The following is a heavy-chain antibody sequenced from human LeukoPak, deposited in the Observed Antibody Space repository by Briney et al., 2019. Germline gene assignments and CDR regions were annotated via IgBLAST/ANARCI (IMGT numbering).Heavy chain of an antibody. CDR2: FNPNSGAT. CDR1: GYTFTDFY. CDR3: ARYNDGAFHFDY. J-gene: IGHJ4*02. V-gene: IGHV1-2*04. D-gene: IGHD1-1*01. Sequence: ASVKVSCKASGYTFTDFYIHWVRQAPGQGLEWMGWFNPNSGATNYAQKFQGWVSMTRDTSVSTVHMELSRLTSDDTAVYYCARYNDGAFHFDYWGQGTLVTVSS.